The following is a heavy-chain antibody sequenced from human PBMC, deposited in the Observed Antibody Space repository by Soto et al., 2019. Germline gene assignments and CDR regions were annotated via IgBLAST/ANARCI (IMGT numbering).Heavy chain of an antibody. CDR2: INPDNGNT. CDR3: ARGIATGQLDP. V-gene: IGHV1-3*01. D-gene: IGHD2-15*01. J-gene: IGHJ5*02. Sequence: SVKVSCKASGYTLTRYTMNWVRQAPGQRLEWMGWINPDNGNTKSSQKFQDRVIITRDTSASTAYMDLSSLRSEDTAVYYCARGIATGQLDPWGQGTLVTVSS. CDR1: GYTLTRYT.